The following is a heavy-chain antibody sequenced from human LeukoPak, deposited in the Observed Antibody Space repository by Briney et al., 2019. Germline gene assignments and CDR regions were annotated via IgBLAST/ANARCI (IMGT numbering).Heavy chain of an antibody. Sequence: GGSLRLSCAASGFTFSSYGMHWVRQAPGKGLEWVAFIRYDGSNKYYADSVKGRFTISRDNSKNTLYLQMNSLRAEVTAVYYCAKDSGSYSDAFDIWGQGSMVTVSS. CDR3: AKDSGSYSDAFDI. D-gene: IGHD1-26*01. J-gene: IGHJ3*02. V-gene: IGHV3-30*02. CDR1: GFTFSSYG. CDR2: IRYDGSNK.